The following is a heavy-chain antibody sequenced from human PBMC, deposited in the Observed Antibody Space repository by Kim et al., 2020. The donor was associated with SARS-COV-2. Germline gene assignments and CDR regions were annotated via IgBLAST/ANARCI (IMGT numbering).Heavy chain of an antibody. CDR3: AREGKSDSSTGRSYWYFDL. D-gene: IGHD1-1*01. CDR2: LNTVDGNT. J-gene: IGHJ2*01. Sequence: ASVKVSCKASGYTFTSSAMHWVRQAPGQRPEWMGWLNTVDGNTQYSQKFQGRVRITNDPSANTAYMELSSLRSEDTAVYYCAREGKSDSSTGRSYWYFDLWGRGTLVTVSA. V-gene: IGHV1-3*04. CDR1: GYTFTSSA.